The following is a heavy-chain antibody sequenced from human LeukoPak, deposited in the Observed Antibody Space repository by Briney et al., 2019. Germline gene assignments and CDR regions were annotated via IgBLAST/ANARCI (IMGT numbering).Heavy chain of an antibody. CDR3: ARDGGSSWYFDY. CDR1: GFTFSDYY. V-gene: IGHV3-11*04. CDR2: ISSSGNTT. Sequence: PGGSLRLSCAASGFTFSDYYMSWIRQAPGKGLEWLSYISSSGNTTYHADSVKGRFTISRDNAKNSLYLQMSSLRAEDTAVYYCARDGGSSWYFDYWGQGTLVTVSS. J-gene: IGHJ4*02. D-gene: IGHD6-13*01.